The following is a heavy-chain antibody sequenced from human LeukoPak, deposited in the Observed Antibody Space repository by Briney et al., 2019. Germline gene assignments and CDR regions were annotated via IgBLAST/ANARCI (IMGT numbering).Heavy chain of an antibody. Sequence: GGSLRLSCTASGFTFSSYWMHWVRQAPGKGLVWVSRINSDGGSTSYADSVKGRFAISRDNAKDTLYLQMNSLRAEDTAVYYCARRIQGMAPYYFDYWGQGTLVTISS. CDR2: INSDGGST. V-gene: IGHV3-74*01. D-gene: IGHD5-24*01. J-gene: IGHJ4*02. CDR3: ARRIQGMAPYYFDY. CDR1: GFTFSSYW.